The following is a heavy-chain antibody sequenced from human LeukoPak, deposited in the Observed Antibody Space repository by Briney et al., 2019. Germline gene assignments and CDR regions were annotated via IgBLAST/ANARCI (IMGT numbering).Heavy chain of an antibody. CDR3: ARSYCSGNKCYSDWYFDL. J-gene: IGHJ2*01. D-gene: IGHD2-15*01. CDR1: GMTFRSHW. CDR2: ISQDGRRT. V-gene: IGHV3-7*03. Sequence: GGSLRLSCAASGMTFRSHWLSWVRQVPGKGLEWVAKISQDGRRTEYVDSVRGRFTISRDNAKNSLYLEMNRLRVDDTAVYYCARSYCSGNKCYSDWYFDLWGRGTQVIVSS.